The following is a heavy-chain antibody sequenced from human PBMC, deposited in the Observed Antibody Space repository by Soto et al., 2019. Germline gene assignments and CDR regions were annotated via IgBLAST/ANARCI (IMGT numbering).Heavy chain of an antibody. CDR2: MNPNSVNT. CDR1: GYTFTSYD. CDR3: ARGGYYYDSSAYYRPFDY. D-gene: IGHD3-22*01. J-gene: IGHJ4*02. Sequence: QVQLVQSGAEVKKPGASVKVSCKASGYTFTSYDINWVRQATGQGLEWMGWMNPNSVNTGYAQKFQGRVTMTRSTSISTAYMELSSLRSEDTAVYYCARGGYYYDSSAYYRPFDYWGQGTLVTVSS. V-gene: IGHV1-8*01.